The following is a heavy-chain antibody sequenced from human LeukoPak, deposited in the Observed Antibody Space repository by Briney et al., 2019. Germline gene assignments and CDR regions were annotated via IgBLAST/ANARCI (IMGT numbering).Heavy chain of an antibody. CDR1: GFAFSSYG. V-gene: IGHV3-33*01. CDR2: IWYDGSNK. CDR3: ARGLYGMDV. J-gene: IGHJ6*02. Sequence: GGSLRLSCAASGFAFSSYGMHWVRQAPGKGLERVAVIWYDGSNKYYADSVKGRFTISRDNSKNTLYLQMNSLRAEDTAVYYCARGLYGMDVWGQGTTVTVSS.